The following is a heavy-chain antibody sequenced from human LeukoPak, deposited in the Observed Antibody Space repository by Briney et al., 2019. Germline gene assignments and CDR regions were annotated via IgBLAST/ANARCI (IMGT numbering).Heavy chain of an antibody. D-gene: IGHD3-3*01. CDR2: ISAYNGNT. J-gene: IGHJ4*02. CDR3: ASGGLTIFGVVIIPDAFDY. V-gene: IGHV1-18*01. Sequence: GASVKVSCKASGYTFTSYGISWVRQAPGQGLEWMGWISAYNGNTNYAQKLQGRVTMTTDTSTSTAYMELRSLRSDDTAVYYCASGGLTIFGVVIIPDAFDYWGQGTLVTVSS. CDR1: GYTFTSYG.